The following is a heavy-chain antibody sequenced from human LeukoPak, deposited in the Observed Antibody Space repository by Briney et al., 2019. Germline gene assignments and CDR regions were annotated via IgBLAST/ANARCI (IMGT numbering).Heavy chain of an antibody. V-gene: IGHV3-7*01. J-gene: IGHJ3*02. CDR2: IKQDGSEK. CDR3: ARDGTYNDSSGYDDAFDI. CDR1: GFTFSSYW. D-gene: IGHD3-22*01. Sequence: PGGSLGLSCAASGFTFSSYWMSWVRQAPGKGLEWVANIKQDGSEKYYVDSVKGRFTISRDNAKNSLYLQMNSLRAEDTAVYYCARDGTYNDSSGYDDAFDIWGQGTMVTVSS.